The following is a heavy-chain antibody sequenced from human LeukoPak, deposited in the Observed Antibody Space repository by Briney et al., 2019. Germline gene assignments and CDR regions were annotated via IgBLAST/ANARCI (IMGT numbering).Heavy chain of an antibody. D-gene: IGHD2/OR15-2a*01. CDR1: GFTFSSYS. CDR3: SRDQGVAWYEYCY. J-gene: IGHJ4*02. Sequence: KPGGSLRLSCAASGFTFSSYSMNWVRQAPGKGLEWVSSISSSSSYIYYADSVKGRFTISRDNAKNSLYLQMNSLRAEDTAVYYCSRDQGVAWYEYCYWGQGTLVTVSS. CDR2: ISSSSSYI. V-gene: IGHV3-21*01.